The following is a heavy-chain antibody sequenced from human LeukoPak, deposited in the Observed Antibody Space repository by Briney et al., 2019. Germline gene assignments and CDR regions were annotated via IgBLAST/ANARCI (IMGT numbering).Heavy chain of an antibody. J-gene: IGHJ2*01. CDR3: ARDEQWLGLEWYFDL. Sequence: GRSLTLSCAASRFTLSSHSMHWVRQAPGKGLEWVAVISYDGNTEYYADSVKGRFTISRDNSKYTLYLQMNSLRVEDTAVYYCARDEQWLGLEWYFDLWGRGTLVTVSS. D-gene: IGHD6-19*01. V-gene: IGHV3-30*01. CDR2: ISYDGNTE. CDR1: RFTLSSHS.